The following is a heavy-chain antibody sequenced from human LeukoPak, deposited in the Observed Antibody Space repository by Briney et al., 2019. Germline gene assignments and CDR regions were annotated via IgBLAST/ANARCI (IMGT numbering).Heavy chain of an antibody. Sequence: PGGSLRLSCTASGLTFSSYAMTWVRQAPGKGLEWVSSISSSGASTYHADSVKGRFTISRDNSKNTLYLQMNSLRAEDTAVYYCAKGEDVGLLWFGELTHFDYWGQGTLVTVSS. CDR1: GLTFSSYA. V-gene: IGHV3-23*01. J-gene: IGHJ4*02. D-gene: IGHD3-10*01. CDR2: ISSSGAST. CDR3: AKGEDVGLLWFGELTHFDY.